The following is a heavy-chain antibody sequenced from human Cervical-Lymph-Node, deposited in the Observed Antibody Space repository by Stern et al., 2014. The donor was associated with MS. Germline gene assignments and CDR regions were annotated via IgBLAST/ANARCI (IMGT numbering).Heavy chain of an antibody. CDR2: VSYDGSQR. D-gene: IGHD3-10*01. Sequence: VQLVESGGGVIQPGRSLSLSCVASGFTFSTSAMHWVRQAPGKGLEWVAFVSYDGSQRNSTDSVKARFTISRDNAKNTLYLLMNSLRDEDTAVYFCARGGRGVGLEYWGQGALVTVSS. CDR3: ARGGRGVGLEY. J-gene: IGHJ4*02. V-gene: IGHV3-30-3*01. CDR1: GFTFSTSA.